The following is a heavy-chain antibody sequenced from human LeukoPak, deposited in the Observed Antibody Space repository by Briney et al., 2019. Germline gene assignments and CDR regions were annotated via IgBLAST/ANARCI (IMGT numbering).Heavy chain of an antibody. D-gene: IGHD5-12*01. V-gene: IGHV3-30*18. CDR2: MSYDGNNQ. CDR3: AKDWHIVPTTGRLGAFDI. Sequence: PGGSLRLSCAASGFTFRNFGMHWVRQAPGKGLGWVAVMSYDGNNQYYADSVKGRFTISRDNSKNTLYLQMNSLRAEDTAVYYCAKDWHIVPTTGRLGAFDIWGPRDNGHRLF. J-gene: IGHJ3*02. CDR1: GFTFRNFG.